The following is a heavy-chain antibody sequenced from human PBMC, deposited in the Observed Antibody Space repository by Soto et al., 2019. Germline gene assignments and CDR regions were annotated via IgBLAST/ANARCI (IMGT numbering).Heavy chain of an antibody. CDR2: ISYDGSNK. Sequence: QVQLVASGGGVVQPGRSLRLSCAASGFTFSSYGMHWVRQAPGKGLEWVAVISYDGSNKYYADSVKGRFTISRDNSKNTLYLQMNSLRAEDTAVYYCAKDATGWFDPWGQGTLVTVSS. CDR3: AKDATGWFDP. CDR1: GFTFSSYG. D-gene: IGHD2-15*01. V-gene: IGHV3-30*18. J-gene: IGHJ5*02.